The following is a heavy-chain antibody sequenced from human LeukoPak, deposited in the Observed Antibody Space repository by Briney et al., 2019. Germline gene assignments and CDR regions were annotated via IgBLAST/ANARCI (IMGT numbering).Heavy chain of an antibody. CDR3: ARDQRVYSYACMDV. V-gene: IGHV3-53*01. J-gene: IGHJ6*03. D-gene: IGHD5-18*01. CDR2: TNSGGST. CDR1: GFSVTSNY. Sequence: GGSLRLSCAASGFSVTSNYMTWVRQAPGKGLEWVSVTNSGGSTNYADSVKGRFTISRDNSKNTLYLQMNSLRAEDTAVYYCARDQRVYSYACMDVWGKGTPVTVSS.